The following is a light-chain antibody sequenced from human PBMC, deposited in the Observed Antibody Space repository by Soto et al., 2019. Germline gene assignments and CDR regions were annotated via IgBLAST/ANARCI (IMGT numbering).Light chain of an antibody. Sequence: EIVLTQSPGTLSLSPGERATLSCRASQSVSSSYLAWYQQKPGQAPRLLIYGASSRATGIPDRFSGSGSGTDFTLTISRLETEDFAVYYCQQAVTFGQGTKV. V-gene: IGKV3-20*01. CDR3: QQAVT. CDR1: QSVSSSY. CDR2: GAS. J-gene: IGKJ1*01.